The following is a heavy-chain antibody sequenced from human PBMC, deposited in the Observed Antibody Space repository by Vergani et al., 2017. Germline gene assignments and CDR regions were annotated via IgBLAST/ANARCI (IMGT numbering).Heavy chain of an antibody. V-gene: IGHV1-24*01. CDR1: GYTLTELS. Sequence: QVQLVQSGAEVKKPGASVKVSCKVSGYTLTELSMHWVRQAPGKGLEWMGGFDPEDGETIYAQKFQGRVTMTEDTSTDTAYMELSSLRSEDTAVYYCATWGIVVVPAAPPSDKYYYYMDVWGKGP. CDR2: FDPEDGET. D-gene: IGHD2-2*01. CDR3: ATWGIVVVPAAPPSDKYYYYMDV. J-gene: IGHJ6*03.